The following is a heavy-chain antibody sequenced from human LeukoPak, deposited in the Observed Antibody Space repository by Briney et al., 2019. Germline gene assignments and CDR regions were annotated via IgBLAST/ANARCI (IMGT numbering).Heavy chain of an antibody. CDR1: GFTFSSYA. Sequence: GGSLRLSCAASGFTFSSYAMSWVRQAPGKGLEWVSYISSDSTTIYYADSVKGRFTISRDNAKSSLCLQMNSLRNEDAAMYYCARDYDSFDYWGQGILVTVSS. V-gene: IGHV3-48*02. CDR2: ISSDSTTI. J-gene: IGHJ4*02. CDR3: ARDYDSFDY. D-gene: IGHD3-9*01.